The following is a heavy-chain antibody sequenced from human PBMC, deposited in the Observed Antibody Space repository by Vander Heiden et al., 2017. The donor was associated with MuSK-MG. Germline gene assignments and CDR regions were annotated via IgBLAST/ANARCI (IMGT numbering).Heavy chain of an antibody. Sequence: TASGFTFSTYAMSRVRQAPGKGLEWVSAISGSGGSTYYADSVKGRFTISRDNSKNTLYLQMNSLRAEDTAVYYCAKDPPLQLKSPNDAFDIWGQGTMVTVSS. V-gene: IGHV3-23*01. CDR2: ISGSGGST. CDR1: GFTFSTYA. CDR3: AKDPPLQLKSPNDAFDI. J-gene: IGHJ3*02. D-gene: IGHD5-18*01.